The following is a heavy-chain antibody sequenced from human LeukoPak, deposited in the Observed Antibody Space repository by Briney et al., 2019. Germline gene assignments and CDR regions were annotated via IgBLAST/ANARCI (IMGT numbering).Heavy chain of an antibody. CDR3: ATGGYSYGYYGY. V-gene: IGHV1-69*01. CDR2: IIPIFGTA. D-gene: IGHD5-18*01. Sequence: ASVKVSCKASGGTFSRYAISWVRQAPGQRLELMGGIIPIFGTANYAQKFQGRVTITADESTSTAYMELSSLRSEDTAVYYCATGGYSYGYYGYWGQGTLVTVSS. J-gene: IGHJ4*02. CDR1: GGTFSRYA.